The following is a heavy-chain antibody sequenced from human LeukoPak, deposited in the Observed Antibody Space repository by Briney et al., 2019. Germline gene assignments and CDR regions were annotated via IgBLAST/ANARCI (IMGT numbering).Heavy chain of an antibody. CDR1: GYTFTSYD. V-gene: IGHV1-8*03. CDR2: MNPNSGNT. D-gene: IGHD3-9*01. CDR3: ARGGERTYYDILTGYSPTDY. Sequence: GASVKVSCKASGYTFTSYDINWVRQATGQGLEWMGWMNPNSGNTGYAQKFQGRVTITRNTSISTAYMELSSLRSEDTAVYYCARGGERTYYDILTGYSPTDYWGQGTLVTVSS. J-gene: IGHJ4*02.